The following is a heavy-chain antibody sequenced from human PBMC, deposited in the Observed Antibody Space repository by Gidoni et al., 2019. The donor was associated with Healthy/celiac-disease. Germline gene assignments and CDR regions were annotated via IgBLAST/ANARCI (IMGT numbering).Heavy chain of an antibody. CDR2: IYSGGST. V-gene: IGHV3-66*02. CDR1: GFTVSSNY. Sequence: EVQLVESGGGLFQPGGSLRLACSASGFTVSSNYMSWVRQAPGKGLEWVSVIYSGGSTYYADSVKGRFTISRDNSKNTLYLQMNSLRAEDTAVYYCASSVAATGYYGMDVWGQGTTVTVSS. D-gene: IGHD6-19*01. J-gene: IGHJ6*02. CDR3: ASSVAATGYYGMDV.